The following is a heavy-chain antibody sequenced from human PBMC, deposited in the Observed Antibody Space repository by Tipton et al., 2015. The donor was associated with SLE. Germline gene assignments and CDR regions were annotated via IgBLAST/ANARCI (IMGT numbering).Heavy chain of an antibody. D-gene: IGHD2-21*01. CDR1: GFTFSSFG. J-gene: IGHJ6*02. CDR3: ARNCGGDCSGYYGMDV. CDR2: ISSRSSYI. V-gene: IGHV3-21*03. Sequence: GSLRLSCAASGFTFSSFGMNWVRQAPGKGLEWVSSISSRSSYINYADSVKGRFTISRDNAKNSLFLQMNSLRAEDTAVYYCARNCGGDCSGYYGMDVWGQGTTVTVSS.